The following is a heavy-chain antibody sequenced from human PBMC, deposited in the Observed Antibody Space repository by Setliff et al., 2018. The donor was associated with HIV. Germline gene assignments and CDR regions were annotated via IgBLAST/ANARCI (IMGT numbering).Heavy chain of an antibody. CDR3: ARALGIGSAYFQH. Sequence: PSETLSLTCTVSGGSISSGGYYWSWIRQHPGKGLERLAYIYYSGSTYYNPSRQSRVTISVDTSKNQFSLKVTSVTAADTAVYYCARALGIGSAYFQHWGLGTLVTVSS. V-gene: IGHV4-31*03. CDR1: GGSISSGGYY. J-gene: IGHJ1*01. CDR2: IYYSGST. D-gene: IGHD6-19*01.